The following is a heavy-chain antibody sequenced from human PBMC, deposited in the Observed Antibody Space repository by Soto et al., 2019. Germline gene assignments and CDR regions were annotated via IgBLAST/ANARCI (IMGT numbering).Heavy chain of an antibody. CDR1: GFNFSMYW. V-gene: IGHV3-74*01. CDR3: TMGPRSTSPGTGDF. CDR2: INDDGIST. D-gene: IGHD3-10*01. J-gene: IGHJ4*02. Sequence: EVQLVESGGGLVQPGGSLRLSCAASGFNFSMYWMHWVRQVPGKGPEWVSRINDDGISTNYADSVKGRFTISRDNAKNTLYLQMNALRGEDTAVYDCTMGPRSTSPGTGDFWGQGTLVTVSS.